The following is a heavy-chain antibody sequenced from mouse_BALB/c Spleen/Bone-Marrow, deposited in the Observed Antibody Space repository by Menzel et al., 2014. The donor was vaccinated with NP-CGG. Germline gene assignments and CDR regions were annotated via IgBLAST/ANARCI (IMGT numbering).Heavy chain of an antibody. CDR2: IWAGGST. CDR1: GFSLTSYG. CDR3: ARDRELPYALDY. D-gene: IGHD3-1*01. J-gene: IGHJ4*01. V-gene: IGHV2-9*02. Sequence: QVQLKESGPGLVAPSQSLSITCTASGFSLTSYGVHWVRQPPGKGLEWLGVIWAGGSTNYKSALMSRLSISKDNSKSQVFLKVNSLQTDDTGMSYCARDRELPYALDYWGQGTSVTVSS.